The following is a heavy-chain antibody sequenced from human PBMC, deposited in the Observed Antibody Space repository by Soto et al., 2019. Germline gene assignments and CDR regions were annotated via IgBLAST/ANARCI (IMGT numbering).Heavy chain of an antibody. CDR1: GVSLNTADTW. D-gene: IGHD1-1*01. V-gene: IGHV4-30-4*01. CDR2: YHSGGST. CDR3: VRSRQMESGNDYGLDV. Sequence: QVQLQESGSGLVKPSQSLSLTCTVSGVSLNTADTWWSWIRQSPGKGLEFIGYYHSGGSTYYAAPFRRRVIISADTSNSQFSLKLSSVTVADTAVYFCVRSRQMESGNDYGLDVWGQGTTVTVSS. J-gene: IGHJ6*02.